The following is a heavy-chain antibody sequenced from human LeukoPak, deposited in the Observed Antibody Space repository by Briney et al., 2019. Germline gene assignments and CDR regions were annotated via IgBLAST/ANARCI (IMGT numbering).Heavy chain of an antibody. CDR1: GLIFSNHA. CDR3: AKDRALADYHFDF. D-gene: IGHD4-11*01. J-gene: IGHJ4*02. CDR2: VSYDGSNK. Sequence: GGSLRLSCAASGLIFSNHAMHWVRQAPGKGLEWVAVVSYDGSNKYYADSVKGRLTISRDISKNTLYLQMNSLRAEDTAVYYCAKDRALADYHFDFWGQGTLVTVSS. V-gene: IGHV3-30*18.